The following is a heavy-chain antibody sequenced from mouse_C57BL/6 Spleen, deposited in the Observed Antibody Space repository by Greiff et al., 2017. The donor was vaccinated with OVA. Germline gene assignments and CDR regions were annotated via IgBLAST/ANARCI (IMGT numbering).Heavy chain of an antibody. CDR3: ARDGNYGSRAFFDY. D-gene: IGHD1-1*01. Sequence: EVQLVESGPGLVKPSQSLSLTCSVTGYSITSGYYWNWIRQFPGNKLEWMGYISYDGSNNYNPSLKNRISITRDTSKNQFFLKLNSVTTEDTATYYCARDGNYGSRAFFDYWGQGTTLTVSS. V-gene: IGHV3-6*01. J-gene: IGHJ2*01. CDR1: GYSITSGYY. CDR2: ISYDGSN.